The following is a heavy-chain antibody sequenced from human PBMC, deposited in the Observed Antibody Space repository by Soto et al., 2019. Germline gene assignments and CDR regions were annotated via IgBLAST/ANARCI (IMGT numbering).Heavy chain of an antibody. CDR1: EFTFSAYG. V-gene: IGHV3-30*18. Sequence: PGGSLRLSCAASEFTFSAYGMHWVRQAPGKGLEWVAVISYDGSNKYYADSVKGRFTISRDNSKNTLHLQMNSLRVEDTAVYYCAKGQSAFWSGLEDHYSGLDVWGQGTTVTVLL. J-gene: IGHJ6*02. CDR2: ISYDGSNK. CDR3: AKGQSAFWSGLEDHYSGLDV. D-gene: IGHD3-3*01.